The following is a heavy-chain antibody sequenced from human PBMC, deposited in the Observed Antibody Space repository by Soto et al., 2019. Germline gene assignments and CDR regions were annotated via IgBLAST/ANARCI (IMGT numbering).Heavy chain of an antibody. V-gene: IGHV3-21*01. CDR3: ARCYGSGNYYISDY. CDR2: ISSSSSYI. J-gene: IGHJ4*02. CDR1: GFTFSSYS. D-gene: IGHD3-10*01. Sequence: PGGSLRLSCAASGFTFSSYSMNWVRQAPGKGLEWVSSISSSSSYIYYADSVKGRFTISRDNAKNSLYLQMNSLRAEDTAGYYCARCYGSGNYYISDYWGQGTLVTVSS.